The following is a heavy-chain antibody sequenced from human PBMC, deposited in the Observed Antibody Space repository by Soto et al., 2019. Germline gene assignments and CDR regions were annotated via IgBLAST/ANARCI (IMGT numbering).Heavy chain of an antibody. CDR3: ARIPRYSFPTSDDLDS. V-gene: IGHV1-69*15. CDR2: ITPIYPTT. D-gene: IGHD5-18*01. Sequence: QVQLVQSGAEVRKPGSSVQVSCKASGGTFYTYTFSWVRQAPGQGLEWMGSITPIYPTTNYAEKFQGRLTVTADGSTNPAYMELNSLTSEDTAVYYCARIPRYSFPTSDDLDSWGQGTLVTVSS. J-gene: IGHJ4*02. CDR1: GGTFYTYT.